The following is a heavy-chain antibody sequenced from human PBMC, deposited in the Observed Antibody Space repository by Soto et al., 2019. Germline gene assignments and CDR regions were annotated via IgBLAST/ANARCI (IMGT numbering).Heavy chain of an antibody. J-gene: IGHJ5*02. CDR3: AQEGFGSDNWFDA. Sequence: QITLKESGPTLVTPTQTLTLTCTFSGFSLTTTGLGVAWIRQPPGKALEWLALIYWNDEKRYRPSLRSRLTINKDTSKNQVVLTMTDMDPVEPATYYCAQEGFGSDNWFDAGGQGTLVIVSS. D-gene: IGHD3-10*01. CDR2: IYWNDEK. V-gene: IGHV2-5*01. CDR1: GFSLTTTGLG.